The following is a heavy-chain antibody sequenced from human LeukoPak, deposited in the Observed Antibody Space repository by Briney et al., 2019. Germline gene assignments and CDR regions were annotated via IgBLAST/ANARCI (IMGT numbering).Heavy chain of an antibody. J-gene: IGHJ4*02. Sequence: SETLSLTCAVYGGSFSGYYWSWIRQPPGKGLEWIGEINHSGSTNYNPSLTSRVTISVDTSKNQFSLKLSSVTAADTAVYYCARGRIFGVVIPVFYYFDYWGQGTLVTVSS. CDR1: GGSFSGYY. CDR2: INHSGST. CDR3: ARGRIFGVVIPVFYYFDY. D-gene: IGHD3-3*01. V-gene: IGHV4-34*01.